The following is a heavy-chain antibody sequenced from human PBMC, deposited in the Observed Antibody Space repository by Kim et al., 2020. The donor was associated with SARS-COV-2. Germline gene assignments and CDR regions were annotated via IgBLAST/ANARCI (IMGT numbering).Heavy chain of an antibody. CDR3: AHRRRYCGGDCPATFDY. D-gene: IGHD2-21*02. Sequence: SGPTLVNPTQTLTLTCTFSGFSLSTSGVGVGWIRQPPGKALEWLALIYWDDDKRYSPSLKSRLTITKDTSKNQVVLTMTNMDPVDTATYYCAHRRRYCGGDCPATFDYWGQGTLVTVSS. V-gene: IGHV2-5*02. CDR2: IYWDDDK. J-gene: IGHJ4*02. CDR1: GFSLSTSGVG.